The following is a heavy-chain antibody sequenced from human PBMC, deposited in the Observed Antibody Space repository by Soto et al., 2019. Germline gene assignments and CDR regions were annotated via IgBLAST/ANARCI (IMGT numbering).Heavy chain of an antibody. CDR3: ATGGGGYCSSGSCYPYYYYGMDV. CDR2: ISSSGSTI. Sequence: GGSLRLSCAASGFTFSDYYMSWIRQAPGKGLEWVSYISSSGSTIYYADSVKGRFTISRDNAKNSLYLQMNSLRAEDTAVYYRATGGGGYCSSGSCYPYYYYGMDVWGQGTTVTVSS. J-gene: IGHJ6*02. CDR1: GFTFSDYY. D-gene: IGHD2-15*01. V-gene: IGHV3-11*01.